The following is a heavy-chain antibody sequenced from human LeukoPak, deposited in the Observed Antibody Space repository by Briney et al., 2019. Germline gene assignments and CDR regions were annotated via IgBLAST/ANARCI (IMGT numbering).Heavy chain of an antibody. Sequence: ASVKVSCKASGYTFTSYGISWVRQAPGQGLEWMGWISPYNGNTNYAPKLQGRVTMTTDIATSTAYMGLTSLTSDDTAVYYCARDRQCGYWGQGTLVTVSS. D-gene: IGHD2-21*01. J-gene: IGHJ4*02. CDR1: GYTFTSYG. V-gene: IGHV1-18*01. CDR2: ISPYNGNT. CDR3: ARDRQCGY.